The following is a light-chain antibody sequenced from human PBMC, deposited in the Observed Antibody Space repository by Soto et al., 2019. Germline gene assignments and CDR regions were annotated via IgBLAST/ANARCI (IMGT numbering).Light chain of an antibody. CDR3: QHSNSYSQT. CDR2: TAS. J-gene: IGKJ4*02. CDR1: QSISSW. Sequence: DIRVTQSPSALSASVGDRVTITCRASQSISSWLAWYQQKPGKAPKLLIYTASTLKSGVPSRFSGSGSGTDFTLTISSLQPDDFATYYCQHSNSYSQTFAGGTKVNIK. V-gene: IGKV1-5*03.